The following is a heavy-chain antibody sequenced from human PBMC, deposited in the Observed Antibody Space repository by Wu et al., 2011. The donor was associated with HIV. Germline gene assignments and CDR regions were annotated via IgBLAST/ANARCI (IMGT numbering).Heavy chain of an antibody. CDR2: IIPMFDTA. J-gene: IGHJ6*03. Sequence: QVQLVQSGPEVRKPGSSVKVSCQASGGTFKTYAISWVRQAPGQGLEWMGGIIPMFDTANYAQKFQGRVTITADKSTSTAYMELSSLRSEDTAVYYCAIGFGEHYYYYFYIDVWGKGTTVTVSS. D-gene: IGHD3-10*01. V-gene: IGHV1-69*06. CDR3: AIGFGEHYYYYFYIDV. CDR1: GGTFKTYA.